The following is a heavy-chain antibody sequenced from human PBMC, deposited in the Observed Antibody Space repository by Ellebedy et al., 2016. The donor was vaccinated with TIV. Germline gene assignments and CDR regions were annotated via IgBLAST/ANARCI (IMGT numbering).Heavy chain of an antibody. D-gene: IGHD2-2*01. V-gene: IGHV2-70*13. CDR1: GFSLSNARMG. CDR3: ARSNTSCYGALDI. Sequence: SGPTLVXPTETLTLTCTVSGFSLSNARMGVSWIRQPPGKALEWLALTDWIDDDFYSPSLKTRLTISKDTSKNQVVLKMTNMDPVDSATYYCARSNTSCYGALDIWGQGTMVTVSS. CDR2: TDWIDDD. J-gene: IGHJ3*02.